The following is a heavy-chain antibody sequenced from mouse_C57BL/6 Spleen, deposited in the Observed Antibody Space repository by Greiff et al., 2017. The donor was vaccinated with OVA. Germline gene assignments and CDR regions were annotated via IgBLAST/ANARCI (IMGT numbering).Heavy chain of an antibody. CDR1: GFSLSTSGMG. V-gene: IGHV8-12*01. CDR3: ARRDSNYDAMDY. Sequence: ESGPGILQSSPTLRLTCSFSGFSLSTSGMGVSWIRQPSGKGLEWLAHIYWDDDKRYNPSLKSRLTISKDTSRNQVFLKITSVDTADTATYYCARRDSNYDAMDYWGQGTSVTVSS. CDR2: IYWDDDK. D-gene: IGHD2-5*01. J-gene: IGHJ4*01.